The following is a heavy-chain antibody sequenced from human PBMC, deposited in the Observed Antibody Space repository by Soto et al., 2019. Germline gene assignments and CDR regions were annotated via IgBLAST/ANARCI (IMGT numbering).Heavy chain of an antibody. CDR3: ARTDRTVTTYYWFDP. CDR2: IYYSGST. CDR1: GGSISSSSYY. J-gene: IGHJ5*02. D-gene: IGHD4-17*01. V-gene: IGHV4-39*01. Sequence: QLQLQESGPGLVKPSETLSLTCTVSGGSISSSSYYWGWIRQPPGKGLEWIGSIYYSGSTYYNPSLKSRVTISVDTSKNQFSLKLSSVTAADTAVYYCARTDRTVTTYYWFDPWGQGTLVTVSS.